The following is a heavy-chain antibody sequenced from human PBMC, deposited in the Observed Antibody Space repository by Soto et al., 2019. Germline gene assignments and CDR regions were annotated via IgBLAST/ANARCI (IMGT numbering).Heavy chain of an antibody. CDR3: AKTDDSGWFNLDF. V-gene: IGHV3-30*18. CDR2: ISYDGSLK. J-gene: IGHJ4*02. CDR1: GFTFSSYG. Sequence: QVQLVESGGGVVQPGKSLRLSCAASGFTFSSYGIHWVRQAPGKGLEWVAVISYDGSLKYYGDPVKGRFTISRDDSKNTLYLQMTGLRTEDTAVYYCAKTDDSGWFNLDFWGQGALVTVSS. D-gene: IGHD6-19*01.